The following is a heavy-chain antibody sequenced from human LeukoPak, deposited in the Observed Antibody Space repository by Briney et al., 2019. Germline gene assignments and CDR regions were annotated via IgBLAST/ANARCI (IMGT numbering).Heavy chain of an antibody. J-gene: IGHJ4*02. CDR1: GYTFTSYG. V-gene: IGHV1-18*01. Sequence: ASVKVSCKASGYTFTSYGISWVRQAPGQGLEWMGWISAYNGNTNYAQKLQGRVTMTTDTSTSTAYMELRSLRSDDTAVYYCALERAIFGVVTPLSLPNWGQGTLVTVSS. D-gene: IGHD3-3*01. CDR2: ISAYNGNT. CDR3: ALERAIFGVVTPLSLPN.